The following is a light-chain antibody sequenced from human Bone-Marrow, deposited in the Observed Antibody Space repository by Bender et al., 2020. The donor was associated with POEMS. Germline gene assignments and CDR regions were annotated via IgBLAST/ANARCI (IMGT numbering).Light chain of an antibody. CDR2: LNG. CDR3: AIWDASQSLWV. Sequence: QSVLTHPPSASGTPGQRVTVSCSGSSSNIGNYSVNWYQQFPGTAPKLLIYLNGQRPSGVPDRFSGSTAGTSASLAISGLQSADDAFYYCAIWDASQSLWVFGGGTTVTVL. V-gene: IGLV1-44*01. CDR1: SSNIGNYS. J-gene: IGLJ3*02.